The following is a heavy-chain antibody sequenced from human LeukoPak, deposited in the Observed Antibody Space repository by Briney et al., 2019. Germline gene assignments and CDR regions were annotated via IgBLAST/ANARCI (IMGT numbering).Heavy chain of an antibody. Sequence: ASVKVSCKASGYTFTSYDINWVRQATGQGLEWMGWMNPNSGNTGYAQKFQGRVTITRDTSTSTVYMELSSLRSEDTAVYYCARDLNDILTGYYTGGXDYWXXXTXXTVS. D-gene: IGHD3-9*01. CDR3: ARDLNDILTGYYTGGXDY. V-gene: IGHV1-8*03. J-gene: IGHJ4*02. CDR2: MNPNSGNT. CDR1: GYTFTSYD.